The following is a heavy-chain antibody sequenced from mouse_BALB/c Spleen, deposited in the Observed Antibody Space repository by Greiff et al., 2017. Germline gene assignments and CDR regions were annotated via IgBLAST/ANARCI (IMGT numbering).Heavy chain of an antibody. J-gene: IGHJ3*01. Sequence: EVMLVESGGGLVQPGGSRKLSCAASGFTFSSFGMHWVRQAPEKGLEWVAYISSGSSIIYYADTVKGRFTISRDNPKNTLFLQMTSLRSEDTAMYYCARSGITTVVPFAYWGQGTLVTVSA. CDR2: ISSGSSII. D-gene: IGHD1-1*01. CDR3: ARSGITTVVPFAY. V-gene: IGHV5-17*02. CDR1: GFTFSSFG.